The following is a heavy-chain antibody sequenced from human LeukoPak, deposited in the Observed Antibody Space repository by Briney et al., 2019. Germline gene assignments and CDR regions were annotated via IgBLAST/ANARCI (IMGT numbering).Heavy chain of an antibody. Sequence: SETLSLTCTVYGGSISSYYWSWIRQPPGKGLEWIGYIYHSGSTNYNPSLKSRVTISVDTSKNQFSLKLSSVTAADTAVYYCARAGGLGYYYYYYMDVWGKGTTVTVSS. CDR2: IYHSGST. CDR1: GGSISSYY. V-gene: IGHV4-59*01. D-gene: IGHD3-16*01. CDR3: ARAGGLGYYYYYYMDV. J-gene: IGHJ6*03.